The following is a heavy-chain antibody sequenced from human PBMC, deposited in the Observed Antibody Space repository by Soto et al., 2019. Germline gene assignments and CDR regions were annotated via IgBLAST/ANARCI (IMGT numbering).Heavy chain of an antibody. CDR2: IKQDGSEK. Sequence: EVQLVESGGGLVQPGGSLRLSCAASGFTFSSYWMNWVRQAPGKGLEWVANIKQDGSEKYYVDSVKGRFTISRDNTKNSLYLHMNSLRAEDTAVYYCAREQLQVVIPDYWGQGTLVTDSS. D-gene: IGHD6-13*01. CDR1: GFTFSSYW. V-gene: IGHV3-7*01. J-gene: IGHJ4*02. CDR3: AREQLQVVIPDY.